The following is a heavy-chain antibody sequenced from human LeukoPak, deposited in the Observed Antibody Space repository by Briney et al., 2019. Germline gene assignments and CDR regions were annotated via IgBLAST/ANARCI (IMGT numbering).Heavy chain of an antibody. CDR2: ISGSGGST. CDR1: GFTFSNYA. D-gene: IGHD1-26*01. J-gene: IGHJ5*02. V-gene: IGHV3-23*01. CDR3: AKSSRVVGSNWFDP. Sequence: PGGSLRLSCAASGFTFSNYALSWVRQAPGKGLEWVSAISGSGGSTYYADSVKGRFTISRDNSKNTLYLQMNSLRAEDTAVYYCAKSSRVVGSNWFDPWGQGTLVTVSS.